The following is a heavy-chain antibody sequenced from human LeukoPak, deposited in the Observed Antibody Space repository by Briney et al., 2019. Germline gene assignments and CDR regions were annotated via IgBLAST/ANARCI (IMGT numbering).Heavy chain of an antibody. CDR2: IYYSGST. V-gene: IGHV4-59*01. Sequence: PSETLSLTCTVSGGSISSYYWSWIRQPPGKGLEWIGYIYYSGSTNYNPSLKSRVTISVDTSKNQFSLKLSSVTAADTAVYYCARVVPAAILYWYFDLWGRGTLVTVSS. CDR1: GGSISSYY. J-gene: IGHJ2*01. CDR3: ARVVPAAILYWYFDL. D-gene: IGHD2-2*01.